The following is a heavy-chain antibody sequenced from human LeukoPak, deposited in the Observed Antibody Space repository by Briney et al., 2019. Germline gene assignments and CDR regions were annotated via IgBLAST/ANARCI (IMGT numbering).Heavy chain of an antibody. CDR2: IYYSGST. J-gene: IGHJ4*02. Sequence: PSETLSLTCTVSGGSISSGGYYWSWIRQHPGKGLEWIGYIYYSGSTNYNPSLKSRVTISVDTSKNQFSLKLSSVTAADTAVYYCARCSSTSCGDYWGQGTLVTVSS. V-gene: IGHV4-61*08. CDR3: ARCSSTSCGDY. CDR1: GGSISSGGYY. D-gene: IGHD2-2*01.